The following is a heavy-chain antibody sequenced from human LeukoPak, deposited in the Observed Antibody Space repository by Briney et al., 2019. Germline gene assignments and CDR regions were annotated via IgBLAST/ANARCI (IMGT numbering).Heavy chain of an antibody. Sequence: KPSETLSLTCTVSGGSISSSRYYWGWIRQPPGKGLEWIGSIYYSGSTYYNPSLKSRVTISVDTSKNQFSLKLSSLTAADTAVYYCASPYSGSYSPPAYWGQGTLGTVSS. CDR1: GGSISSSRYY. V-gene: IGHV4-39*01. J-gene: IGHJ4*02. CDR2: IYYSGST. CDR3: ASPYSGSYSPPAY. D-gene: IGHD1-26*01.